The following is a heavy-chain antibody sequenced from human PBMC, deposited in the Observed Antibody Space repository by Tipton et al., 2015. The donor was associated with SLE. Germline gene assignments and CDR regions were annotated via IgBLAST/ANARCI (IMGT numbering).Heavy chain of an antibody. D-gene: IGHD3-10*01. CDR3: AREGFGVGYFDS. Sequence: LRLSCTVSGGSISSGNYYWSWIRQPAGKGLEWIGRIYASGSINYNPSLKSRVTISVDTSKTQFFLQLISVTAADTAVYYCAREGFGVGYFDSWGQGNLVTVSS. V-gene: IGHV4-61*02. CDR1: GGSISSGNYY. CDR2: IYASGSI. J-gene: IGHJ4*02.